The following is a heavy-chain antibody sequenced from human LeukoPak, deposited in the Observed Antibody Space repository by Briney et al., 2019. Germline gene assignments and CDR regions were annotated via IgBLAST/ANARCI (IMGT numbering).Heavy chain of an antibody. CDR2: ISATGSYI. CDR1: GFTFSAYN. Sequence: KTGGSLRLSCAASGFTFSAYNMNWVRQVPGKGPEWLSSISATGSYIFYTDSVRGRFTISRDSAKNSLYLQMSSLRVEDTAVYYCARMASALEVGANGFDVWGPGTMVTVSS. V-gene: IGHV3-21*01. D-gene: IGHD4/OR15-4a*01. J-gene: IGHJ3*01. CDR3: ARMASALEVGANGFDV.